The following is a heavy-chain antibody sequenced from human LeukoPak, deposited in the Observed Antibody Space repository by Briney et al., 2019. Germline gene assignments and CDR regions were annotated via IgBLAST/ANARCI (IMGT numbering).Heavy chain of an antibody. CDR2: INGDGRNI. Sequence: GGSLRLSRVASGFTFSSYWMHWVRQDPRKGLVWVSRINGDGRNINYADSVRGRFTISRDNAKNTLYLQMGSLRAEDMAVYYCARDGLPSIVVVPAAPNGMDVWGQGTTVTVSS. D-gene: IGHD2-2*01. V-gene: IGHV3-74*01. CDR3: ARDGLPSIVVVPAAPNGMDV. J-gene: IGHJ6*02. CDR1: GFTFSSYW.